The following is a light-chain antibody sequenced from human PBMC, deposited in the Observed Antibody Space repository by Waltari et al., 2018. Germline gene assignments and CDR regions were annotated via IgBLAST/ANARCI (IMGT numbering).Light chain of an antibody. Sequence: QPALTQPASASVSPGQSISISCPGTSNDIGNSNHVCWYQQHPGKVPKLIIYEVTKRPSGISDRFSGSKSGNTASLTISGLQAEDEADYYCLSYASSITFVFGGGTKLSVL. CDR1: SNDIGNSNH. CDR2: EVT. CDR3: LSYASSITFV. V-gene: IGLV2-23*02. J-gene: IGLJ2*01.